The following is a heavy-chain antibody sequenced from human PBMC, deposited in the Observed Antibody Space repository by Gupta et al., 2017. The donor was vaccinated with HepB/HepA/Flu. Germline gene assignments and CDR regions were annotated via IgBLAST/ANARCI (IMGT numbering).Heavy chain of an antibody. CDR3: AGGERYFDSLGYPYFYYNMDV. V-gene: IGHV4-59*08. Sequence: QVQLQESGPGLVKPSETLSLTCTVSGGSISSYYWSWIRQPPGKGLQWIGYIYYSGSTNYNPSLKSRVTISIDRSKNQVSLKLNSVTAADTAVYYCAGGERYFDSLGYPYFYYNMDVWGQGTTVTVSS. J-gene: IGHJ6*02. CDR2: IYYSGST. D-gene: IGHD3-9*01. CDR1: GGSISSYY.